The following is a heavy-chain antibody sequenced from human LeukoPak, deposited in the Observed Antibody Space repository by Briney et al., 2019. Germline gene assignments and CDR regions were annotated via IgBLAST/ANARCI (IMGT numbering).Heavy chain of an antibody. D-gene: IGHD3-10*01. CDR2: INPSGGGI. V-gene: IGHV1-46*04. CDR3: ARVSTQDPIYYGAGRYDY. J-gene: IGHJ4*01. CDR1: GYTFTSYY. Sequence: ASVKVSCKASGYTFTSYYLHWVRQAPGQGLEWMGIINPSGGGISYAQKLQGRVTMTSDTSTSTAYMELSSLRSEDTAVYFCARVSTQDPIYYGAGRYDYWGQGTLVTVSS.